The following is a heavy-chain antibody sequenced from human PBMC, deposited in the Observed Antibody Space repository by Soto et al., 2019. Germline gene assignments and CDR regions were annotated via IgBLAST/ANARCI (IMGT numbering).Heavy chain of an antibody. D-gene: IGHD2-15*01. CDR3: ARDPGAASFDF. Sequence: QVHLVQSGAEVKKPGASVKVSCKASGYTFTNYGISWVRQAPGEGLEWVGWINTSNDNKLYAQKLQGRLTLTTDTSTSTAYMDLTTLRSDDTAVYCCARDPGAASFDFWAQGTLVTFSS. CDR2: INTSNDNK. J-gene: IGHJ4*02. CDR1: GYTFTNYG. V-gene: IGHV1-18*01.